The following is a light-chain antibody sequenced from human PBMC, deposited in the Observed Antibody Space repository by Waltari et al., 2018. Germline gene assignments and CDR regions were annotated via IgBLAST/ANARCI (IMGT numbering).Light chain of an antibody. V-gene: IGLV1-44*01. CDR2: GDS. Sequence: QSALTQEASVSGTVGQRVTLSCAGDTNNIGTYAVGWYQQTSHGPPNTVMLGDSLPSGIPDRFSASKSGTTIFLTISGLQPEDEGDYYCSTWDYNLSAVVFGGGTKLTVL. CDR1: TNNIGTYA. J-gene: IGLJ2*01. CDR3: STWDYNLSAVV.